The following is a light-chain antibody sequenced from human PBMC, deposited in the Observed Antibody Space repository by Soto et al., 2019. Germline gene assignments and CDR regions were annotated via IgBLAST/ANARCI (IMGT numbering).Light chain of an antibody. CDR3: QQFRSFPIT. CDR1: QDIGSH. Sequence: DIQMTQSPYSLSASVGDIVSIACLASQDIGSHLAWYQQKPEKAPKSLIYFASTLQSGVPSRFSASGSGTDFTLAISSLQPEDFATYYCQQFRSFPITFGQGTRLEIK. CDR2: FAS. J-gene: IGKJ5*01. V-gene: IGKV1D-16*01.